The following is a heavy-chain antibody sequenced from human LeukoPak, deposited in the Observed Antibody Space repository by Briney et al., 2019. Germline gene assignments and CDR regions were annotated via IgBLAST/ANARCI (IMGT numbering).Heavy chain of an antibody. J-gene: IGHJ6*04. V-gene: IGHV4-59*01. CDR1: GGSMSTYH. Sequence: SETLSLTCTVSGGSMSTYHWSWIRQPPGKGLEWIGYIYYSGSTNYNPSLKSRVTISLDTSKNQLSLKVSSVTAADTAVYYCARDRDDILTGPYMDVWGKGTTVTVSS. CDR2: IYYSGST. D-gene: IGHD3-9*01. CDR3: ARDRDDILTGPYMDV.